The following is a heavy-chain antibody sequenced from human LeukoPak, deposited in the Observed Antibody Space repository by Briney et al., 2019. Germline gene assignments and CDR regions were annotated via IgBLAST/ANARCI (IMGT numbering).Heavy chain of an antibody. CDR1: GFTFSSYS. Sequence: GGSLRLSCAASGFTFSSYSMNWVRQAPGKGLEWVSSISSSSSYIYYADSVKGRFTISVDRSKNQFSLNLNSVTAADTALYYCARGDGSGSGRWYDPWGQGTLITVSS. J-gene: IGHJ5*02. D-gene: IGHD3-10*01. CDR2: ISSSSSYI. V-gene: IGHV3-21*04. CDR3: ARGDGSGSGRWYDP.